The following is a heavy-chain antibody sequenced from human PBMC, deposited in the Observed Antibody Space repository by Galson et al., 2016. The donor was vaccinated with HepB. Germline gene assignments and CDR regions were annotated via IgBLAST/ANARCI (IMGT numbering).Heavy chain of an antibody. CDR2: TYYRSKWYY. CDR3: ARGNSGYSVFRFDW. J-gene: IGHJ4*02. D-gene: IGHD2-21*01. CDR1: GDSVSSNSAA. Sequence: CAISGDSVSSNSAAWNWIRQSPSRGLEWLGRTYYRSKWYYDYAVSVESRISINPDTSKNQFSLQLNSVTPEDTAVYDCARGNSGYSVFRFDWWGQGTLVTVSS. V-gene: IGHV6-1*01.